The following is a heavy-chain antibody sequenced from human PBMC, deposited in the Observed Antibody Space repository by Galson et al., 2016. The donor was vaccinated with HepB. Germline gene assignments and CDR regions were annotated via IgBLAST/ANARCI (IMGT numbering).Heavy chain of an antibody. J-gene: IGHJ4*02. CDR2: ISFDGNNK. CDR1: GFSFRTYG. D-gene: IGHD6-13*01. CDR3: AKAWQQLVPDLDY. Sequence: SLRLSCAASGFSFRTYGMHWVRQAPGKGLEWVAVISFDGNNKFYADSVKGRFTISRDNSKNTLYLQVNSPRTEDTAVYYCAKAWQQLVPDLDYWGQGTLVTVSS. V-gene: IGHV3-30*18.